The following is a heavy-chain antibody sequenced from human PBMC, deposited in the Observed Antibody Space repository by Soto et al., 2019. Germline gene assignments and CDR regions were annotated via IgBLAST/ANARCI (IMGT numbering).Heavy chain of an antibody. CDR2: IYYSGST. V-gene: IGHV4-59*01. CDR1: GGSISSYY. D-gene: IGHD6-13*01. J-gene: IGHJ5*02. CDR3: ARARGAAGTLNWFDP. Sequence: SETLSLTCTVSGGSISSYYWSWIRQPPGKGLEWIGYIYYSGSTNYNPSLKSRVTISVDTSKNRVSLKLSSVTAADTAVYYCARARGAAGTLNWFDPWGQGTLVTVSS.